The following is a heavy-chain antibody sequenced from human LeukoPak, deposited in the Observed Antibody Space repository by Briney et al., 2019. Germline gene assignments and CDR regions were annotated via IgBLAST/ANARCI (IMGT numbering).Heavy chain of an antibody. J-gene: IGHJ4*02. CDR3: ARVVGEIDY. Sequence: SETLSLTCTVSGYSISSGYYWGWIRQPPGEGLEWIGSIYHSGSTYYNPSLKSRVTISVDTSKNQFSLKLSSVTAADTAVYYCARVVGEIDYWGQGTLVTVSS. CDR2: IYHSGST. V-gene: IGHV4-38-2*02. CDR1: GYSISSGYY.